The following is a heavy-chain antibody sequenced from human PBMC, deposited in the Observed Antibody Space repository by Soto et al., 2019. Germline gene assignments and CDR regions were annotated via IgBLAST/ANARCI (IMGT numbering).Heavy chain of an antibody. CDR3: ARGLIVAAATPWGY. V-gene: IGHV3-11*05. CDR1: GFSFSDYY. Sequence: QVQLVESGGGLVRPGGSLRLSCAASGFSFSDYYMSWIRQTPGKGLEWVSYISSTSSFTNHADSVKGRFTISRDNAKNSLYLQMNSLRAEDTAVYYCARGLIVAAATPWGYWGQGTLVTVSS. J-gene: IGHJ4*02. CDR2: ISSTSSFT. D-gene: IGHD2-2*01.